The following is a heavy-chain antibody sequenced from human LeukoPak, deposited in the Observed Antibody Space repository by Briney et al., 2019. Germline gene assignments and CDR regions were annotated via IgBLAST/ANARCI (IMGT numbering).Heavy chain of an antibody. CDR2: IYYSGST. V-gene: IGHV4-59*01. J-gene: IGHJ4*02. D-gene: IGHD3-22*01. CDR1: GGSISSYY. CDR3: ARAPSYYDSRDY. Sequence: SETLSLTCTVSGGSISSYYWSWIRQPPGKGLEWIGYIYYSGSTNYNPSLKSRVTISVDTSKNQFSLKLSSVTAADAAVYYCARAPSYYDSRDYWGQGTLVTVSS.